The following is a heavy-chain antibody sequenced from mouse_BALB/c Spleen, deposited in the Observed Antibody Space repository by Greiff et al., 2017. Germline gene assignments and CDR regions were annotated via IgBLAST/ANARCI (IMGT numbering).Heavy chain of an antibody. CDR1: GYAFSSYW. D-gene: IGHD1-1*01. CDR3: ARSYYYGSRNAMDY. J-gene: IGHJ4*01. V-gene: IGHV1-80*01. Sequence: VKLQQSGAELVRPGSSVKISCKASGYAFSSYWMNWVKQRPGQGLEWIGQIYPGDGDTNYNGKFKGKATLTADKSSSTAYMQLSSLTSEDSAVYFCARSYYYGSRNAMDYWGQGTSVTVSS. CDR2: IYPGDGDT.